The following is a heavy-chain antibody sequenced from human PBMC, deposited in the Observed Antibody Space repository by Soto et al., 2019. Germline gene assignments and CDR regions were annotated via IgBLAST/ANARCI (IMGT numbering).Heavy chain of an antibody. J-gene: IGHJ4*02. D-gene: IGHD2-8*02. Sequence: QVQLVQSGAEVKEPGASVKVSCKASGYTFNRYGFSWVRQAPGQGLEWMAWTSADNGDTNYAPQLQGRVTLTTDTSTGTAYMELGSLRSDDTAVYYCARDERGTCTGSNGYYFDYWGQGTLVTVSS. CDR3: ARDERGTCTGSNGYYFDY. V-gene: IGHV1-18*04. CDR2: TSADNGDT. CDR1: GYTFNRYG.